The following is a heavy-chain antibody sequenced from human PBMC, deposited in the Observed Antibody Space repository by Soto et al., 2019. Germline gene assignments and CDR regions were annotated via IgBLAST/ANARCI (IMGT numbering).Heavy chain of an antibody. CDR3: ATNGDYYDSSGPKYFHH. CDR2: IYYSGST. CDR1: GGSISRGGYY. V-gene: IGHV4-31*03. D-gene: IGHD3-22*01. J-gene: IGHJ1*01. Sequence: SETLSLTCTVSGGSISRGGYYWNWIRQHPGKGLECIGCIYYSGSTYYNPSLKSRVTISVDTSKNQFSLKLSSVTAADTAVYYCATNGDYYDSSGPKYFHHWGQGTLVTVS.